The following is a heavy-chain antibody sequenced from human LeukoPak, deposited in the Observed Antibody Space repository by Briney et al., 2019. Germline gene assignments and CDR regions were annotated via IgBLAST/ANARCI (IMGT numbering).Heavy chain of an antibody. V-gene: IGHV4-30-2*01. CDR1: GGSISGGGYS. D-gene: IGHD3-10*01. J-gene: IGHJ5*02. CDR3: ATIGGTMVRGVTRDWFDP. Sequence: SETLSLTCAVSGGSISGGGYSWSWIRQPPGKGLEWIGYIYHSGSTYYNPSLKSRVTISVDRSKNQFSLKLSSVTAADTAVYYCATIGGTMVRGVTRDWFDPWGQGTLVTVSS. CDR2: IYHSGST.